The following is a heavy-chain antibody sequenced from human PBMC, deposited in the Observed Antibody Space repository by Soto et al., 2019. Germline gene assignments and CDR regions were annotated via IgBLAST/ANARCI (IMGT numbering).Heavy chain of an antibody. CDR3: ARDANEGSSWYYYYYGMDV. Sequence: ASVKVSCKASGYTFTSYGISWVRQAHGQGLDWMGWISAYNGNTNYAQKLQGRVTMTTDTSTSTAYMELRSLRSDDTAVYYCARDANEGSSWYYYYYGMDVWGQGTTVTVSS. J-gene: IGHJ6*02. V-gene: IGHV1-18*04. CDR1: GYTFTSYG. D-gene: IGHD6-13*01. CDR2: ISAYNGNT.